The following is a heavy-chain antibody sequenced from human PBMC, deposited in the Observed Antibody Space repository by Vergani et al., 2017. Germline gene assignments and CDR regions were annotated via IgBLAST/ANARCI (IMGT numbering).Heavy chain of an antibody. CDR2: ISSSSSYI. J-gene: IGHJ6*02. D-gene: IGHD1-1*01. CDR1: GFTFSSYS. CDR3: AKAREPNWKGRNCDSYHYGLDL. Sequence: VQMVESGGGLVKPGGSLRLSCAASGFTFSSYSMNWVRQAPGTGLEWVSSISSSSSYIYYTDSVKGRFTISRDNSKDTLYLQLNSLRDEDTAIYYCAKAREPNWKGRNCDSYHYGLDLWGQGTTVTVSS. V-gene: IGHV3-21*04.